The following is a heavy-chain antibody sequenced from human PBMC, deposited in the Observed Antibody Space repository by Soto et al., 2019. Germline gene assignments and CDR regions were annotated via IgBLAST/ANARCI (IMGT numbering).Heavy chain of an antibody. D-gene: IGHD6-13*01. CDR3: ARVAAAGTGDY. Sequence: GASVKVSCKASGGTFSSYTISWVRQAPGQGLEWMGRSIPILGIANYAQKFQGRVTITADKSTSTAYMELSSLRSEDTAVYYCARVAAAGTGDYWGQGTLVTVSS. CDR2: SIPILGIA. CDR1: GGTFSSYT. J-gene: IGHJ4*02. V-gene: IGHV1-69*02.